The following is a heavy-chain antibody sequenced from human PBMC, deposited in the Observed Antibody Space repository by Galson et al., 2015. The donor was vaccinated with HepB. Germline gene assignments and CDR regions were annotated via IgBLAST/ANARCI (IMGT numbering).Heavy chain of an antibody. CDR2: ISGSGGST. J-gene: IGHJ4*02. V-gene: IGHV3-23*01. Sequence: SLRLSCAASGFTFSSYAMSWVRQAPGKGLEWVSAISGSGGSTYYADSVKGRFTISRDNSKNTLYLQMNSLRAEDTAVYYCAKDKSAAYYDILTGYYPDYWGQGTLVTVSS. D-gene: IGHD3-9*01. CDR3: AKDKSAAYYDILTGYYPDY. CDR1: GFTFSSYA.